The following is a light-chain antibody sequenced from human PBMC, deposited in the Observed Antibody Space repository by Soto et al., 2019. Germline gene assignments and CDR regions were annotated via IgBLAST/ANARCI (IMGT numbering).Light chain of an antibody. V-gene: IGLV2-14*01. CDR1: SSDVGGYTF. Sequence: QSALTQPASVSGSPGQSITISCTGTSSDVGGYTFVSWYQQHPGKAPKLMIYDVSNRPSGVSNRFSGSKSGNTASLTISGLQAEDEADYYCSSYTSSSTRVFGTGTKLTVL. CDR2: DVS. CDR3: SSYTSSSTRV. J-gene: IGLJ1*01.